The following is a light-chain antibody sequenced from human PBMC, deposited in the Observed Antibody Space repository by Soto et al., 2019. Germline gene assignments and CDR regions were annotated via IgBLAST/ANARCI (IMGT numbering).Light chain of an antibody. Sequence: EVVMTQSPATLSVSPWERVTLPCRASQSVRSNLAWYQQKPGQAPRLLIFGASSRATGIPDRFSGSGSGTEFTLTISSLRSEDSAVYYCQQYNNWPSWTFGQGTKVDNK. CDR2: GAS. J-gene: IGKJ1*01. CDR1: QSVRSN. CDR3: QQYNNWPSWT. V-gene: IGKV3D-15*01.